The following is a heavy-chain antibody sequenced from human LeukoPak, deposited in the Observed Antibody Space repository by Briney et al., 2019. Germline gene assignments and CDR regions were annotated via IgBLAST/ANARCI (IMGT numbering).Heavy chain of an antibody. V-gene: IGHV3-23*01. D-gene: IGHD3-22*01. CDR2: MCGTAGCT. CDR3: AKDRPNFHENSGHYYRRDGDS. J-gene: IGHJ5*01. Sequence: PGGSLRLXCAASGFTFNNYAMSWVRQAPGKGLEWVASMCGTAGCTFYPDSVKGRFTISRDNSKNVLYLRMNSLTAEDTAIYYCAKDRPNFHENSGHYYRRDGDSWGQGTLVTVSS. CDR1: GFTFNNYA.